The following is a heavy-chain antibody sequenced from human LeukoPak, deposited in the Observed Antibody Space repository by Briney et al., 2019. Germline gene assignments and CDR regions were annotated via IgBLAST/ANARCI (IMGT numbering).Heavy chain of an antibody. CDR2: IYTSGST. D-gene: IGHD3-3*01. CDR3: ARGPVLRFLEWFDY. J-gene: IGHJ4*02. Sequence: PSETLSLTCTVSGGSISSGSYYWSWIRQPAGKGLEWIGRIYTSGSTNYNPSLKSRVTISVDTSKNQFSLKLSSVTAADTAVYYCARGPVLRFLEWFDYRGQGTLVTVSS. CDR1: GGSISSGSYY. V-gene: IGHV4-61*02.